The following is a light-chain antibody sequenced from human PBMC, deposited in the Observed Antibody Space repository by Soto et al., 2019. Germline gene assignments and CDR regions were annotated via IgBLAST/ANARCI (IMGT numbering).Light chain of an antibody. Sequence: DIQMTHSPSTLSASVGDRVTITCRASQSISILLAWYQQKPGKSPKLLIYDASSLESGVPSRFSGSGSGTEFTLTISSLQPDDFATYYCQQYNSYSTFGQGPKVDIK. CDR1: QSISIL. J-gene: IGKJ1*01. CDR2: DAS. V-gene: IGKV1-5*01. CDR3: QQYNSYST.